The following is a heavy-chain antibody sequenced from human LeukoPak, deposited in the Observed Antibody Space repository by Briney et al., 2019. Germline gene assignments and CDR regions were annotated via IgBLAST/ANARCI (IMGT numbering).Heavy chain of an antibody. Sequence: GESLKISCKGSGYNFNNHWIAWVRQTPGKGLEWMGIIYPGDSDTRYSPSFQGQVTISADKSISTAYLQWSSLKASDTAMYYCARHSESAFGLAPDYWGQGTLVTVSS. J-gene: IGHJ4*02. V-gene: IGHV5-51*01. CDR3: ARHSESAFGLAPDY. CDR1: GYNFNNHW. D-gene: IGHD3/OR15-3a*01. CDR2: IYPGDSDT.